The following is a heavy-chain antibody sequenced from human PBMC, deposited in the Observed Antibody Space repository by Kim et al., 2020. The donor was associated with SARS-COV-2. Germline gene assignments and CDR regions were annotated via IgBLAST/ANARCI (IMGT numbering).Heavy chain of an antibody. D-gene: IGHD6-25*01. CDR1: GFNFGDWG. Sequence: GGSLRLSCAASGFNFGDWGMSWVRHKPGRGLEWICGITWEGEKTGYVDAVRGRFTISRDVAQRSLYLQMDSLRAEDTAIYFCARDNVYDKSGFHGLLFD. CDR3: ARDNVYDKSGFHGLLFD. J-gene: IGHJ4*01. V-gene: IGHV3-20*04. CDR2: ITWEGEKT.